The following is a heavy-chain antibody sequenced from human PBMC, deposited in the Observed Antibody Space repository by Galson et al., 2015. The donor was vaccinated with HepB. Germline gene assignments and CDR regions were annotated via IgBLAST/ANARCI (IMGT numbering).Heavy chain of an antibody. Sequence: SLRLSCAASGFTFNSYNMNWVRQAPGKGLEWVSYISDSSSSIYYADSVKGRFTISRDNAKNALYLQMNSLRDEDTAVYYCARRSSYYHDFWGQGTLVTVSS. J-gene: IGHJ4*02. CDR3: ARRSSYYHDF. V-gene: IGHV3-48*02. CDR1: GFTFNSYN. D-gene: IGHD3-10*01. CDR2: ISDSSSSI.